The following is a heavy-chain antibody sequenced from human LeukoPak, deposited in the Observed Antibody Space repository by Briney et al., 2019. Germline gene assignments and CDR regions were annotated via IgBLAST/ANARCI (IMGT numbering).Heavy chain of an antibody. Sequence: ASVKVSCKASGYTFTSYEINWVRQATGHGLEWMGWVNPDSGDTAYAQKFQGRITMTRSTSITTAYMELSSLRSEDTAVYYCGRGLGSYDSSELTWPMISLWGQGTQVTVSS. D-gene: IGHD3-22*01. CDR3: GRGLGSYDSSELTWPMISL. V-gene: IGHV1-8*01. CDR1: GYTFTSYE. CDR2: VNPDSGDT. J-gene: IGHJ4*02.